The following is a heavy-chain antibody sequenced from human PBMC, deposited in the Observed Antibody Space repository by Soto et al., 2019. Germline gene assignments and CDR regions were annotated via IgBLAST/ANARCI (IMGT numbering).Heavy chain of an antibody. Sequence: GGSLRLSCAASGFTFSSYGMHWVRQAPGKGLEWVAVIWYDGSNKYYADSVKGRFTISRDNSKNTLYLQMNSLRAEDTAVYYCARDTGIAVAGANDAFDIWGQGTMVTVSS. CDR1: GFTFSSYG. J-gene: IGHJ3*02. V-gene: IGHV3-33*01. CDR3: ARDTGIAVAGANDAFDI. D-gene: IGHD6-19*01. CDR2: IWYDGSNK.